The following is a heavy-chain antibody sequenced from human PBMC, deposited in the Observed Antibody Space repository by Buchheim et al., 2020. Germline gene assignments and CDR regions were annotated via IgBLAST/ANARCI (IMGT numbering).Heavy chain of an antibody. J-gene: IGHJ4*02. CDR1: GGSISSSSYY. V-gene: IGHV4-39*01. CDR2: IYYSGSP. Sequence: QLQLQESGPGLVKPSETLSLTCTVSGGSISSSSYYWGWIRQPPGKGLEWIGSIYYSGSPYYNPSLKSRVTISVDTSKNQFSLKLSSVTAADTAVYYCARLMSAYCGGDCYYPDYWGQGTL. CDR3: ARLMSAYCGGDCYYPDY. D-gene: IGHD2-21*02.